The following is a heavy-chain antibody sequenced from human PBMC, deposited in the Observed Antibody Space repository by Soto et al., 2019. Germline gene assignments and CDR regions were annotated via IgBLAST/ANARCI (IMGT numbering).Heavy chain of an antibody. CDR3: ASGSGRFS. CDR2: IFYDGVNK. CDR1: GSTFSSYG. Sequence: QEQLVQSGGGVVQPGRSLRLSCAASGSTFSSYGMHWVRQAPGKGLEWVAVIFYDGVNKYYADSVKGRFTVSRDNSKNTLYLQMDSLRAEDTAVYYCASGSGRFSWGQGTLVAVSP. J-gene: IGHJ5*02. V-gene: IGHV3-33*01. D-gene: IGHD1-26*01.